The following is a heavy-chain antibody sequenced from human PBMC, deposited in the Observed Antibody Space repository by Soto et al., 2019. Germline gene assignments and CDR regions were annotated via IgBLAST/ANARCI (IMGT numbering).Heavy chain of an antibody. CDR2: IITMFAKA. D-gene: IGHD3-22*01. J-gene: IGHJ4*02. V-gene: IGHV1-69*13. Sequence: SVKVSCKASGGTFSRYGISWVRQAPGQGLEWMGGIITMFAKANYAQKFQDRVTITADESTGTAYMELRSLRFEDTAVYYCTRDGTLYDSSAYYYLYWGQGTLVTVSS. CDR1: GGTFSRYG. CDR3: TRDGTLYDSSAYYYLY.